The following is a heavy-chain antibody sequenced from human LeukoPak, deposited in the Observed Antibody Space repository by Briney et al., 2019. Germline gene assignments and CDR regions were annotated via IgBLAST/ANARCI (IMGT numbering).Heavy chain of an antibody. CDR2: IYYSGST. CDR3: ARKQLVRSSWFDP. V-gene: IGHV4-39*07. CDR1: GGSISSSSYY. D-gene: IGHD6-13*01. Sequence: SETLSLTCTVSGGSISSSSYYWGWIRQPPGKGLEWIGSIYYSGSTYYNPSLKSRVTISVDTSKNQFSLKLSSVTAADTAVYYCARKQLVRSSWFDPWGQGTLVTVSS. J-gene: IGHJ5*02.